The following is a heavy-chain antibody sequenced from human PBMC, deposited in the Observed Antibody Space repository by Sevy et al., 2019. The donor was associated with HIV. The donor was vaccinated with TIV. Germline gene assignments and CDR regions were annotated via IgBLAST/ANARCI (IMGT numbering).Heavy chain of an antibody. CDR3: ARNPPYCSSTSCHFDY. CDR1: GDSVSSNSAA. CDR2: TYYRSKWYN. Sequence: KQLQTLSLTCAISGDSVSSNSAAWNCIRLSPSRGLEWLGRTYYRSKWYNDYAVSVKSRITINPDTSKNQFSLQLNSMNPDDTAVYYCARNPPYCSSTSCHFDYWGQGTLVTVSS. J-gene: IGHJ4*01. V-gene: IGHV6-1*01. D-gene: IGHD2-2*01.